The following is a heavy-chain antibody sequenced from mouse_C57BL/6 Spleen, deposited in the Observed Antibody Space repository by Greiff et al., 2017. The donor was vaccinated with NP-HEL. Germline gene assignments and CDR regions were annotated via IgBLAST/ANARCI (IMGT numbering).Heavy chain of an antibody. Sequence: DVHLVESGGGLVKPGGSLKLSCAASGFTFSSYAMSWVRQTPEKRLEWVATISDGGSYTYYPDNVKGRFTISRDNAKNNLYLQMSHLKSEDTAMYYCARDFKGGYFDVWGTGTTVTVSS. J-gene: IGHJ1*03. D-gene: IGHD3-3*01. CDR3: ARDFKGGYFDV. CDR1: GFTFSSYA. CDR2: ISDGGSYT. V-gene: IGHV5-4*01.